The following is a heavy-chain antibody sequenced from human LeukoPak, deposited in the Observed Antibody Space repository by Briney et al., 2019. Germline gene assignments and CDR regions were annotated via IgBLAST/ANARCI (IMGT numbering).Heavy chain of an antibody. J-gene: IGHJ1*01. CDR3: ARVTAGGAAVGY. Sequence: SETLSLTCTVSGDSINSNYWSWIRQPPGKGLEWIGYIYYSGSTNYNPSLKSRVTISIDKSGNQFSLRLSSVPAADTAVYYCARVTAGGAAVGYWGQGTLVTVSS. CDR1: GDSINSNY. D-gene: IGHD6-25*01. V-gene: IGHV4-59*01. CDR2: IYYSGST.